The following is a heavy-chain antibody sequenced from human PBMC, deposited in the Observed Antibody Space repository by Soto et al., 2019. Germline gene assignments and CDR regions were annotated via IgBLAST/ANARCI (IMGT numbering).Heavy chain of an antibody. V-gene: IGHV3-15*01. Sequence: PGGSLRLSCAASGFTFSNAWMSWVRQAPGKGLEWVGRIKSKTDGGTTDYAAPVKGRFTISRDDSKNTLYLQMNSLKTENTAIYYCTKEVWSTPYYYYYMDVWGKGTLVTVSS. D-gene: IGHD2-2*01. CDR3: TKEVWSTPYYYYYMDV. CDR2: IKSKTDGGTT. CDR1: GFTFSNAW. J-gene: IGHJ6*03.